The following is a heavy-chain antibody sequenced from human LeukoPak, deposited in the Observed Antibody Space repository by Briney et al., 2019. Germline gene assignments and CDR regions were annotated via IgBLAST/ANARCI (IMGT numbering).Heavy chain of an antibody. V-gene: IGHV3-21*01. D-gene: IGHD6-13*01. CDR1: GFTFSSYS. Sequence: GGSLRLSCAASGFTFSSYSMNWVCQAPGKGLEWASSISSSSSYIYYADSVKGRFTISRDNAKNSLYLQMNSLRAEDTAVYYCARMAAAGIGYFDYWGQGTLVTVSS. CDR2: ISSSSSYI. J-gene: IGHJ4*02. CDR3: ARMAAAGIGYFDY.